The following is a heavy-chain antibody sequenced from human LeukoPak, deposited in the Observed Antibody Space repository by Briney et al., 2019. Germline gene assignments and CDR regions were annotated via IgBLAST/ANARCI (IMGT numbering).Heavy chain of an antibody. V-gene: IGHV3-21*01. CDR1: GFTFSSYS. CDR2: ISSSSSYI. D-gene: IGHD3-22*01. CDR3: ARESYYYDSSGYYNPLEIDY. J-gene: IGHJ4*02. Sequence: PGGPLRLSCAASGFTFSSYSMNWVRQAPGKGLEWVSSISSSSSYIYYADSVKGRFTISRDNAKNSLYLQMNSLRAEDTAVYYCARESYYYDSSGYYNPLEIDYWGQGTLVTVSS.